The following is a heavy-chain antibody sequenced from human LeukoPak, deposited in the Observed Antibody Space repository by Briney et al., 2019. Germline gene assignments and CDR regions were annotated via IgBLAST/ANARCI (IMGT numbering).Heavy chain of an antibody. CDR1: GYTFFSFG. CDR2: IIPIFGTA. V-gene: IGHV1-69*13. Sequence: ASVKVSCKPSGYTFFSFGISWVRQAPGQGLEWMGGIIPIFGTANYAQKFQGRVTITADESTSTAYMELSSLRSEDTAVYYCARGGVMTPYYYYGMDVWGQGTTVTVSS. D-gene: IGHD3-16*01. CDR3: ARGGVMTPYYYYGMDV. J-gene: IGHJ6*02.